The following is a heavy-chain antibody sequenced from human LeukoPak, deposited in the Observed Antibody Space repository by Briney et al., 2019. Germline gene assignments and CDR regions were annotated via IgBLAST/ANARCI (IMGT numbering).Heavy chain of an antibody. J-gene: IGHJ4*02. CDR3: ARGEWELQGHPPRKYYFDY. CDR2: ISSSSSYI. Sequence: PGGSLRLSCAASGFTFSSYSMNWVRQAPGKGLEWVSSISSSSSYIYYADSVKGRFTISRDNAKNSLYLQMNSLRAEDTAVYYCARGEWELQGHPPRKYYFDYWGQGTLVTVSS. V-gene: IGHV3-21*01. D-gene: IGHD1-26*01. CDR1: GFTFSSYS.